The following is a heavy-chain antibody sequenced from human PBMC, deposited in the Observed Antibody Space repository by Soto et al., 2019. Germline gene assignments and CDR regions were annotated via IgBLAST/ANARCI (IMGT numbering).Heavy chain of an antibody. Sequence: EVQLVESGAGLVQPGVTLRLSWAASGFSFSGHWMGWDRQAPGNGLEWVANINKDGSEVKYVDSLKGRFFASRDNAKSPLYSQLSRLSAVDTAVYFCTSHGFFTFDYWGQGSLVTVSS. J-gene: IGHJ4*02. CDR3: TSHGFFTFDY. V-gene: IGHV3-7*01. CDR1: GFSFSGHW. CDR2: INKDGSEV. D-gene: IGHD3-10*01.